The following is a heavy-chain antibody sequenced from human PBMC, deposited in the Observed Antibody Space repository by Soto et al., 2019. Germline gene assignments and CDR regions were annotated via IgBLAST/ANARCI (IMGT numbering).Heavy chain of an antibody. CDR3: AKSTRGEMATE. Sequence: QVQLVQSGPEVKKPGASVKVSCKASGYTFINYAITWVRQAPGQGLEWMGWINTYNGNTNYAENLQGRATMTTDTSPNTAYVEVRGLRADDPAVDYCAKSTRGEMATEWGQGFLCTGSS. D-gene: IGHD5-12*01. V-gene: IGHV1-18*01. CDR2: INTYNGNT. J-gene: IGHJ4*02. CDR1: GYTFINYA.